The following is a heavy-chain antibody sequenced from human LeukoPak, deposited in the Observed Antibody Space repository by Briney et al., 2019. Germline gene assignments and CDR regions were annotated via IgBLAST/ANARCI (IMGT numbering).Heavy chain of an antibody. CDR3: ARASDSHFDY. D-gene: IGHD3-22*01. CDR2: IYPGDSDI. V-gene: IGHV5-51*01. CDR1: GYTFTSYW. J-gene: IGHJ4*02. Sequence: GESLKIFCKGSGYTFTSYWIGWVRQMPGKGLEWMGIIYPGDSDIRYSPSFQGQVTISADKSIKTAYLQWSSLKASDTAMYYCARASDSHFDYWGQGTLVTVSS.